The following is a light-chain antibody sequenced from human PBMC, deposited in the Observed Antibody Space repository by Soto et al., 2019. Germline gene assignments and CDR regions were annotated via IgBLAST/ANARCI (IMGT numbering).Light chain of an antibody. Sequence: EILLTQSPVTLSVSPGARATLSCRASQSLTSNLAWYQQRPGQAPRLLIYDTSTRATDVPARFSGSGSGTEFTLTIASLQSEDFAVYYCQQDYNLPITFGQGTRLEI. J-gene: IGKJ5*01. V-gene: IGKV3-15*01. CDR1: QSLTSN. CDR2: DTS. CDR3: QQDYNLPIT.